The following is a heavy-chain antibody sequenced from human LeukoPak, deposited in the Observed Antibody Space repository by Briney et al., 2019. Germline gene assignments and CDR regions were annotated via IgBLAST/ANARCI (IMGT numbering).Heavy chain of an antibody. V-gene: IGHV3-48*03. D-gene: IGHD1-1*01. J-gene: IGHJ6*03. CDR3: AREGTGRYYYYYYMDV. CDR1: GFTFSSYE. Sequence: GGSLRLSCAASGFTFSSYEMNWVRQAPGKGLEWVSYISSSGSNIYYADSVKGRFTISRDNAKNSLYLQMNSLRAEDTAVYYCAREGTGRYYYYYYMDVWGKGTTVTISS. CDR2: ISSSGSNI.